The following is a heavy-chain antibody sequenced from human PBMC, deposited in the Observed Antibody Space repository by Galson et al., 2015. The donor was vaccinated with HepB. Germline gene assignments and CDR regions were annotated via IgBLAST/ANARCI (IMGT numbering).Heavy chain of an antibody. CDR2: ISYDGSNM. CDR1: GFTFSSYG. CDR3: AKSYRSGWYYFDY. Sequence: SLRLSCAASGFTFSSYGMHWVRQAPGKGLEWVAVISYDGSNMYYADSVKGRFTISRDNSKNTLYVQMNSLRAEDTAVYYCAKSYRSGWYYFDYWGQGTLVTVSS. D-gene: IGHD6-19*01. V-gene: IGHV3-30*18. J-gene: IGHJ4*02.